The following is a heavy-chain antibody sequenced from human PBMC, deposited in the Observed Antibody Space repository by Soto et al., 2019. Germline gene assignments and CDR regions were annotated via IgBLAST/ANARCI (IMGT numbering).Heavy chain of an antibody. Sequence: ASVKVSCKASGYTFTSYGISWVRQAPGQGLEWMGWISAYNGNINYAQKLQGRVTMTTDTSTSTAYMELRSLRSDDTAVYYCAGVDRNYDFWSGYQYNNWFDPWGQGTLVTVSS. CDR2: ISAYNGNI. D-gene: IGHD3-3*01. CDR3: AGVDRNYDFWSGYQYNNWFDP. V-gene: IGHV1-18*01. CDR1: GYTFTSYG. J-gene: IGHJ5*02.